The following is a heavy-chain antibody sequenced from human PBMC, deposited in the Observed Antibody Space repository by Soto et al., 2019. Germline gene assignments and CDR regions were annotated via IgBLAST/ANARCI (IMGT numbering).Heavy chain of an antibody. CDR2: IYYSGTT. Sequence: PSETLSLTCAVSGYSISSSNWWGWIRQPPGKGLEWIGYIYYSGTTYYNPSLKSRVTMSVDTSKNQFSLKLTSVTAADTAVYYCARAPDYYDSSGYYYWGQGTLVTVSS. J-gene: IGHJ4*02. V-gene: IGHV4-28*03. D-gene: IGHD3-22*01. CDR1: GYSISSSNW. CDR3: ARAPDYYDSSGYYY.